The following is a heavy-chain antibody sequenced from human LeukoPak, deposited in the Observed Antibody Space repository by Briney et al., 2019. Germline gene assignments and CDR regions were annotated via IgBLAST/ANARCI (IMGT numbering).Heavy chain of an antibody. J-gene: IGHJ4*02. CDR3: ARVRWLQLGHFDY. D-gene: IGHD5-24*01. CDR1: GASISSSSYY. V-gene: IGHV4-39*07. CDR2: ISYSGST. Sequence: TSETLSLTCTVSGASISSSSYYWGWIRQPPGKGLEWIESISYSGSTYYNPSLKSRVTISVDTSKNQFSLKLSSVTAADTAVYYCARVRWLQLGHFDYWGQGTLVTVSS.